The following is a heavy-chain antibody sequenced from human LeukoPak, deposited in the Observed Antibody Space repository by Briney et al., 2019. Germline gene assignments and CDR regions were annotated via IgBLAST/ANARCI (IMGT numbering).Heavy chain of an antibody. D-gene: IGHD1-1*01. CDR3: ATLRGTPTPMFDY. Sequence: SETLSLTCTVSGGSISSYYWSWIRQPPGKGLEWIGYIYYSGRTDYNPSLKSGVTISVKTSKNQFSLKLSSVTGADTAVYYCATLRGTPTPMFDYWGQGTLVTVSS. J-gene: IGHJ4*02. V-gene: IGHV4-59*08. CDR2: IYYSGRT. CDR1: GGSISSYY.